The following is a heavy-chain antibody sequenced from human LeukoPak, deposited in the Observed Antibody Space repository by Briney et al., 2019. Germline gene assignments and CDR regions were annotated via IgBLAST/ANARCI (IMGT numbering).Heavy chain of an antibody. CDR1: GFTFSSYA. CDR3: AKVGDTMIVVVREFDY. J-gene: IGHJ4*02. V-gene: IGHV3-23*01. D-gene: IGHD3-22*01. CDR2: ISGSGGNT. Sequence: GGSLRLSCAASGFTFSSYAMSWVRQAPGKGLEWVSAISGSGGNTYYADSVKGRFTISRDNSKNTLYLHMNSLRAEDTAVYYCAKVGDTMIVVVREFDYWGQGTLVTVSS.